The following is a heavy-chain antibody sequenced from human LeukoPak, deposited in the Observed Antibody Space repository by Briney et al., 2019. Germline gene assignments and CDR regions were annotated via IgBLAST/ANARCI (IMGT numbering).Heavy chain of an antibody. V-gene: IGHV3-21*04. Sequence: GGSLRLSCAASGFTFDSYSMNWVRRAPGKGLQWVSSISTGSNYIYYADSVKGRFTISRDSSKNTLFLHMNTLRAEDTAIYYCAKDRTVGASYWYFDLWGRGALVTVSS. CDR2: ISTGSNYI. D-gene: IGHD1-26*01. CDR3: AKDRTVGASYWYFDL. J-gene: IGHJ2*01. CDR1: GFTFDSYS.